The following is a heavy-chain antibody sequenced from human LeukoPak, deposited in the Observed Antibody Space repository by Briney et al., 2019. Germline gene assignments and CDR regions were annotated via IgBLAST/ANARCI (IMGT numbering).Heavy chain of an antibody. CDR1: GGSVSSGSYY. V-gene: IGHV4-61*01. J-gene: IGHJ5*02. CDR2: IYYSGSI. D-gene: IGHD3-16*01. CDR3: ARDGADP. Sequence: SETLSLTCTVSGGSVSSGSYYWSWIRQPPGKGLEWIGYIYYSGSINYNPSLKSRVTISVDTSKNQFPLKLSSVTAADTAVYYCARDGADPWGQGTLVTVSS.